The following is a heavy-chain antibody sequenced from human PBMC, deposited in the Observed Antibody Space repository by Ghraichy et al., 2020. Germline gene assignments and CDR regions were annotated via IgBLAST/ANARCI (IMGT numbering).Heavy chain of an antibody. J-gene: IGHJ3*02. CDR3: ARDQWELDGVNAFDI. Sequence: SETLSLTCTVSGGSISTYYWNWIRQPPGKGLEWIGYIYYSGSTDYNPSLKSRVTISVDTSKNQFSLKLSSVTAADTAVYYCARDQWELDGVNAFDIWGQGTMVTVSS. CDR1: GGSISTYY. CDR2: IYYSGST. D-gene: IGHD1-26*01. V-gene: IGHV4-59*01.